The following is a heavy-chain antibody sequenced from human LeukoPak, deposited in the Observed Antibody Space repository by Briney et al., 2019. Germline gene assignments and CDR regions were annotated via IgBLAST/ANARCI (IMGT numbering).Heavy chain of an antibody. CDR3: ARWGFSYGSDY. CDR1: GFTFNTYS. CDR2: ISGSRTYI. J-gene: IGHJ4*02. V-gene: IGHV3-21*01. Sequence: GGSLRLSCAASGFTFNTYSINWVRQAPGKGLEWVSSISGSRTYIFYADSVKGRFTISRDNAKNSLHLQMNSLRAEDTAVYYCARWGFSYGSDYWGQGTLVTVSS. D-gene: IGHD5-18*01.